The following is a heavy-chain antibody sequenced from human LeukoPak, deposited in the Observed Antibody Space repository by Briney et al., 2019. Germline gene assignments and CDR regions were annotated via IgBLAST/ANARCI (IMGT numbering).Heavy chain of an antibody. CDR3: TREYSSSSDY. D-gene: IGHD6-6*01. J-gene: IGHJ4*02. V-gene: IGHV4-39*02. Sequence: EWIGSIYYSGNTYYNPSLKSRVTISVDTSKNQFSLKLTSVTAADTAVYYCTREYSSSSDYWGQGTLVTVSS. CDR2: IYYSGNT.